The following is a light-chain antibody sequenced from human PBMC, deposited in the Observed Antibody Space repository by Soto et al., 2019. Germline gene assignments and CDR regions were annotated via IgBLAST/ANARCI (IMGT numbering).Light chain of an antibody. CDR3: YSLTTSVRYV. CDR1: SSDVGGYKY. V-gene: IGLV2-14*03. Sequence: QSALTQPASVSGSPGQSITISCTGGSSDVGGYKYVSWYQQHPGKAPKLLIYDVSNRPSGVSDRFSGSKSGNTASLTISGLQAEDEADYYCYSLTTSVRYVFGSGTKVTVL. CDR2: DVS. J-gene: IGLJ1*01.